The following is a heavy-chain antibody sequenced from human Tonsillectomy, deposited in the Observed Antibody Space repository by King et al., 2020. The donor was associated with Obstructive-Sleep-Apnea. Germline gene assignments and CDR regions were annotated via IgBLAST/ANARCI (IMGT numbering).Heavy chain of an antibody. CDR1: GYSFTSYW. V-gene: IGHV5-51*01. J-gene: IGHJ4*02. CDR2: IYPGDSDT. Sequence: VQLVESGAEVKKPGESLKISCKGSGYSFTSYWIGWVRQMPGKGLEWMGIIYPGDSDTRYSHAFHGQVTISAEKSISTAYLQWSSLKASDTAMYYCARSSPAKGGPFDYWGQGTLVTVSS. CDR3: ARSSPAKGGPFDY. D-gene: IGHD2-2*01.